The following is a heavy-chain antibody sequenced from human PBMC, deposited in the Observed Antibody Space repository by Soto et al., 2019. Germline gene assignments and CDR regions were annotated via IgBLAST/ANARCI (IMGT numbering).Heavy chain of an antibody. CDR2: IYPGDSQT. J-gene: IGHJ4*02. V-gene: IGHV5-51*01. Sequence: GESLKISCKGSGYSFTSYWIGWVRQVPGKGLEWMGIIYPGDSQTRYNPSFQGQITISADKSITTAYLQWTSLKASDSAMYYCARQKGYWGQGTLVTVSS. CDR1: GYSFTSYW. CDR3: ARQKGY.